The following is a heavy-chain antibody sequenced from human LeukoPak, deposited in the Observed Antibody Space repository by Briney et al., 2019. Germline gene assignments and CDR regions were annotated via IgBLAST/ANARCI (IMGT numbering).Heavy chain of an antibody. V-gene: IGHV3-30*18. CDR2: IASDGSNK. CDR1: GFTFSSYG. D-gene: IGHD3-10*01. CDR3: AKVRKHRALWGVFDY. J-gene: IGHJ4*02. Sequence: PGGSLRLSCAASGFTFSSYGMHWVRQAPGKGLEWVAVIASDGSNKYYADSVKGRFTISRDNSKTTLYLQMTSLRAEDTAVYYCAKVRKHRALWGVFDYWGQGTLVTVSS.